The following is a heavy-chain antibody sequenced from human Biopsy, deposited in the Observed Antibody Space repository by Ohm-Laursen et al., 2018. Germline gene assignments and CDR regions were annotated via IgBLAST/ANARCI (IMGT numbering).Heavy chain of an antibody. CDR1: GLTFSRYS. Sequence: SLSLSCAASGLTFSRYSMLWVCQAPGTGLEWVSSVSSSSNFIYYGDSVKGRFTISRDNAKNSLYLQMNSLRAEDTAVYYCARVLLPAAAVHYGMDVWGQGTTVTVSS. J-gene: IGHJ6*02. CDR3: ARVLLPAAAVHYGMDV. D-gene: IGHD2-2*01. CDR2: VSSSSNFI. V-gene: IGHV3-21*01.